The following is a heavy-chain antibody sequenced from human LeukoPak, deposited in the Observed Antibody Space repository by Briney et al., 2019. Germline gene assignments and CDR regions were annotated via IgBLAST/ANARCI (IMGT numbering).Heavy chain of an antibody. Sequence: PSETLSLTCAVYGGSFSGYYWSWIRQPPGKGLEWIGEINHSGSTNYNPSLKSRVTISVDTSKNQLSLKLSSVTAADTAVYYCARGGLYCSSTSCYRRRFDYWGQGTLVTVSS. CDR3: ARGGLYCSSTSCYRRRFDY. J-gene: IGHJ4*02. CDR1: GGSFSGYY. D-gene: IGHD2-2*01. CDR2: INHSGST. V-gene: IGHV4-34*01.